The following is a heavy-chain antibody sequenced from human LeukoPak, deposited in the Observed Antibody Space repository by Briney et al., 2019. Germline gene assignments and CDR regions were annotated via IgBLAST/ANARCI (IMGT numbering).Heavy chain of an antibody. CDR2: IYYSGST. CDR3: ASSRAGDPDAFDI. D-gene: IGHD3-16*01. V-gene: IGHV4-59*12. J-gene: IGHJ3*02. Sequence: SETLSLTCTVSGGSISSYYWSWIRQPPGKGLEWIGYIYYSGSTSYNPSLKSRVTISVDTSKKQFSLKLSSVTAADTAVYYCASSRAGDPDAFDIWGQGTMVTVSS. CDR1: GGSISSYY.